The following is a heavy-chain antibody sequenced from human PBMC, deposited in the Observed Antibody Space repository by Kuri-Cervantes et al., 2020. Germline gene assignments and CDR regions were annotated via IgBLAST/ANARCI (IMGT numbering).Heavy chain of an antibody. J-gene: IGHJ4*02. Sequence: GSLRLSCAVSGGSISSYYWSWIRQPPGKGLEWIGYIYYSGSTNYNPSLKSRVTISVDTSKNQFSLKLSSVTAADTAVYYCARVGPCSSTSCYSRFDYWGQGTLVTVSS. V-gene: IGHV4-59*01. CDR1: GGSISSYY. CDR3: ARVGPCSSTSCYSRFDY. CDR2: IYYSGST. D-gene: IGHD2-2*02.